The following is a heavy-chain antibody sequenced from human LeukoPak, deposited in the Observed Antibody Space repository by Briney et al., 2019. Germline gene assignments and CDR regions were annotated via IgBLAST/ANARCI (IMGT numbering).Heavy chain of an antibody. J-gene: IGHJ4*02. CDR1: GYTFTSYD. CDR2: MNPNSGNT. CDR3: ARVDYYGSGSYYRY. V-gene: IGHV1-8*01. D-gene: IGHD3-10*01. Sequence: ASVTVSCKASGYTFTSYDINWVRQATGHGLEWMGWMNPNSGNTGYAQKFQGRVTMTRNTSISTAYMELSSLRSEDTAVYYCARVDYYGSGSYYRYWGQGTLVTVSS.